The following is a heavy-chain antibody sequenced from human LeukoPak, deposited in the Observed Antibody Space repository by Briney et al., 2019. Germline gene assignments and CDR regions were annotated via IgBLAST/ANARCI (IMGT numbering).Heavy chain of an antibody. CDR1: GGSFSGYY. CDR2: INHSGRP. CDR3: AREKYICNDGGIDY. Sequence: SETLSLTCAVYGGSFSGYYWSWLRQPPGKGLEWIGEINHSGRPNYNPSLKSRVTISVDTSKSQSSLKLSSVPAADPAVYYCAREKYICNDGGIDYWGQGTLVTVSS. D-gene: IGHD1-20*01. V-gene: IGHV4-34*01. J-gene: IGHJ4*02.